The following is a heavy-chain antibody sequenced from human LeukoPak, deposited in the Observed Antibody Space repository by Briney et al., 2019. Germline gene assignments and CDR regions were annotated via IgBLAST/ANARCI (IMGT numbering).Heavy chain of an antibody. CDR3: ARRELLRRGAFDI. V-gene: IGHV4-39*01. Sequence: SETLSLTCTVSGVSISSSSYYCGWIRQPPGKGLEWIGSIYYSGSTYYNPSLKSRVTISVDTSKNQFSLKLSSVTAADTAVYYCARRELLRRGAFDIWGQGTMVTVSS. J-gene: IGHJ3*02. CDR2: IYYSGST. D-gene: IGHD1-26*01. CDR1: GVSISSSSYY.